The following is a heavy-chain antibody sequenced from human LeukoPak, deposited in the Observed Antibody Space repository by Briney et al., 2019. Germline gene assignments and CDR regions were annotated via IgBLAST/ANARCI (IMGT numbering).Heavy chain of an antibody. V-gene: IGHV3-21*01. CDR1: GFTFSSYS. CDR2: ISRSSSSYI. J-gene: IGHJ4*02. CDR3: ASTSPDYYDSSGSPEY. D-gene: IGHD3-22*01. Sequence: GGSLRLSCAASGFTFSSYSMNWVRQAPGKGLEWVSSISRSSSSYIYYADSVKGRFTISRDNAKNSLYLQMNSLRAEDTAVYYCASTSPDYYDSSGSPEYWGQGTLVTVSS.